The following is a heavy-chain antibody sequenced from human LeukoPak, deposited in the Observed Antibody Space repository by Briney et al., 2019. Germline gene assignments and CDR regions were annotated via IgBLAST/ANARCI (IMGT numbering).Heavy chain of an antibody. V-gene: IGHV4-4*02. CDR3: ARSIVSGSYEDY. CDR1: GGSISSSNW. D-gene: IGHD3-16*01. Sequence: PSETLSLTCTVSGGSISSSNWWSWVRQPPGKGLEWIGEIYHSGSTNYNPSLKSRVTISVDKSKNQFSLKLSSVTAADTAVYYCARSIVSGSYEDYWGQGTLVTVSS. CDR2: IYHSGST. J-gene: IGHJ4*02.